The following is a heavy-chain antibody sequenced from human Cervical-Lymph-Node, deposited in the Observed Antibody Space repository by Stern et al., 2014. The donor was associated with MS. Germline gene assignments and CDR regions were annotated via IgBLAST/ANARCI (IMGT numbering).Heavy chain of an antibody. V-gene: IGHV1-69*12. J-gene: IGHJ4*02. Sequence: QVQLVQSGAEVKKPGSSVKVSCKASGGTFSNYVISWVRQAPGQGLEWMGGIIPILGTANYAQKFQGRATITADEATSTAYMELSSLRSDDTAVFYCATANYGAAHFDYWGQGTLVTVSS. CDR2: IIPILGTA. D-gene: IGHD4-17*01. CDR1: GGTFSNYV. CDR3: ATANYGAAHFDY.